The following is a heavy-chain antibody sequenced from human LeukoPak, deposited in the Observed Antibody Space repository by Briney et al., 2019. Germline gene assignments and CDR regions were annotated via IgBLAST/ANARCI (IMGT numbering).Heavy chain of an antibody. CDR2: IIPILGIA. Sequence: SVKVSCKASGYTFTSYYMHWVRQAPGQGLEWMGRIIPILGIANYAQKFQGRVTITADKSTSTAYMELSSLRSEDTAVYYCARDQRDYDSSGYYYRTDYWGQGTLVTVSS. J-gene: IGHJ4*02. V-gene: IGHV1-69*04. CDR3: ARDQRDYDSSGYYYRTDY. CDR1: GYTFTSYY. D-gene: IGHD3-22*01.